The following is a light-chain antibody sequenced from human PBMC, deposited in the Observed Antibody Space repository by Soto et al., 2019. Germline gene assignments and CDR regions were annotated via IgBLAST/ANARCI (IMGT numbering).Light chain of an antibody. V-gene: IGLV2-14*03. J-gene: IGLJ1*01. CDR2: DVS. CDR1: SSDVGGYNW. CDR3: SSYTSSTTLYV. Sequence: QSALTQPASVSGSPGQSITISCTGTSSDVGGYNWVSWYQQLPGKAPKLIIYDVSNRPSGVSNRFSASKSANAASLTISGLQTEDEADYYRSSYTSSTTLYVFGTGTKVTVL.